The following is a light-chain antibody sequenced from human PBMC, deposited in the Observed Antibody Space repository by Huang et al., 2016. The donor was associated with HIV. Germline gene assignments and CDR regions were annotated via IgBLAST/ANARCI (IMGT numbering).Light chain of an antibody. Sequence: IVLTKSPATLSWYLGERVTLSCRASQSIKNNLAWYQQRPGQAPRLLIEDASTRVAGVPYRFSGSGSGSDFTLTISSLEPEDFALYYCQQHDSWLTFGGGTKVE. CDR3: QQHDSWLT. CDR2: DAS. V-gene: IGKV3-11*01. J-gene: IGKJ4*01. CDR1: QSIKNN.